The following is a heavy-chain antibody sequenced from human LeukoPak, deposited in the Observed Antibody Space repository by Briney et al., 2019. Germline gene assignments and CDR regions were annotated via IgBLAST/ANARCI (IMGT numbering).Heavy chain of an antibody. CDR1: GYTFTSYY. V-gene: IGHV1-46*01. Sequence: ASVKVSCKASGYTFTSYYMHWVRQAPGQGLEWMGIINPSGGSTSYAQKFQGRVTMTRDTSTSTVYMELSSLRSEDTAVYYCARDHSSWYGYYYYMDVWGKGTTVTISS. D-gene: IGHD6-13*01. CDR2: INPSGGST. J-gene: IGHJ6*03. CDR3: ARDHSSWYGYYYYMDV.